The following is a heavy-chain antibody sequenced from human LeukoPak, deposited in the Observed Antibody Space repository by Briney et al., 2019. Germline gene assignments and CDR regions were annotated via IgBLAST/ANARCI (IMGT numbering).Heavy chain of an antibody. Sequence: GASVKVSCKASGYTFTSYAMNWVRQAPGQGFEWMGWINTNTGNPTYAQGFTGRFVFSLDTSVSTAYLQISSLKAEDTAVYYCARIDFGGLYSSGWYDWDYWGQGTLVTVSS. CDR1: GYTFTSYA. CDR3: ARIDFGGLYSSGWYDWDY. D-gene: IGHD6-19*01. CDR2: INTNTGNP. V-gene: IGHV7-4-1*02. J-gene: IGHJ4*02.